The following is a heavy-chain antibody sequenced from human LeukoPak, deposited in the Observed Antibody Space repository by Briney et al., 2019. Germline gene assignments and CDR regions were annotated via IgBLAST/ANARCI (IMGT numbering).Heavy chain of an antibody. CDR1: AFTFSDNY. D-gene: IGHD1-14*01. V-gene: IGHV3-11*01. CDR2: ISPSGTDI. Sequence: GGSLRLSCAVSAFTFSDNYMTWIRQAPGKGLESVSYISPSGTDISYADSVKGRFTISRDNAKNSLYLQMNSLRAEDTAVYYCSRDPRNLDYWGRGTLVTVSS. CDR3: SRDPRNLDY. J-gene: IGHJ4*02.